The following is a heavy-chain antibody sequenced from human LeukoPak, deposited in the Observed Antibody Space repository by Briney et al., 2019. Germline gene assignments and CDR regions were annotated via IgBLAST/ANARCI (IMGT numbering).Heavy chain of an antibody. CDR2: IYYSGST. CDR1: GGSISSYY. J-gene: IGHJ3*02. D-gene: IGHD3-22*01. V-gene: IGHV4-59*01. CDR3: ATFRPYDSSGPTPFVI. Sequence: PSETLSLNCSVSGGSISSYYWSWIRQPPGKGLEWIGYIYYSGSTNYNPSLKSRVTISLDTSKNQFSLKLTSVTAADTAVYYCATFRPYDSSGPTPFVIWGQGTMVTVSS.